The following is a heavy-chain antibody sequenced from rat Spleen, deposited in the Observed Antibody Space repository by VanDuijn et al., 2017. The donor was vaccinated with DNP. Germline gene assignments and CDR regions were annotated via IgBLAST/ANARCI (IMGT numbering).Heavy chain of an antibody. J-gene: IGHJ4*01. V-gene: IGHV2-6*01. CDR1: GFSLTTYT. CDR2: ISGGGYT. Sequence: QVQLKESGPGLVQPSQTLSLTCTVSGFSLTTYTVTWVRQPPGKVLEWIAAISGGGYTYYNSALKSRLSISRDTSKSQVFLNLNSLQAEDTATYYCARDLIIRDTTSAMDVWGQGTSVTVSS. D-gene: IGHD4-3*01. CDR3: ARDLIIRDTTSAMDV.